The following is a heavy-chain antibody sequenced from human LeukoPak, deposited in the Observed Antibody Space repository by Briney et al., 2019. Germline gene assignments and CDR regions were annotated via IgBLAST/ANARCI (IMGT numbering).Heavy chain of an antibody. CDR1: GFTFDDYA. J-gene: IGHJ4*02. CDR2: ISWNSGST. V-gene: IGHV3-23*01. CDR3: AKDRELLWFGELLFDY. D-gene: IGHD3-10*01. Sequence: PGGSLRLSCAASGFTFDDYAMHWVRQAPGKGLEWVSGISWNSGSTYYADSVKGRFTISRDNSKNTLYLQMNSLRAEDTAVYYCAKDRELLWFGELLFDYWGQGTLVTVSS.